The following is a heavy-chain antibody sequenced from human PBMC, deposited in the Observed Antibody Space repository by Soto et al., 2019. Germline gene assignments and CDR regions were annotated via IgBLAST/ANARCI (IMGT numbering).Heavy chain of an antibody. Sequence: ASVKVSCKASGYTFSGYSITWVRQAPGQGLEWMGRISGYNGNTNYARTLRGRLTLTTDTSTSTAHMELRSLTSDDTAVYYCARDVFCGGAPACPDMDVWGQGTTVTVSS. V-gene: IGHV1-18*04. CDR3: ARDVFCGGAPACPDMDV. J-gene: IGHJ6*02. CDR1: GYTFSGYS. CDR2: ISGYNGNT. D-gene: IGHD2-21*01.